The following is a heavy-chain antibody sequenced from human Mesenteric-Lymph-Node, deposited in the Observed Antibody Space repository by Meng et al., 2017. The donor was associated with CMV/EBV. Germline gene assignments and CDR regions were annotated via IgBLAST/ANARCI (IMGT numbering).Heavy chain of an antibody. J-gene: IGHJ4*02. Sequence: FSGFSLSHPGKDVRWFRQAPGEALKWLALIYWDDDESYRASLKNRLSITKDASRSRVVLTMTNMDPVDTATYYCALSGSGSYYNANYWGQGTLVTVSS. CDR1: GFSLSHPGKD. CDR3: ALSGSGSYYNANY. V-gene: IGHV2-5*02. CDR2: IYWDDDE. D-gene: IGHD3-10*01.